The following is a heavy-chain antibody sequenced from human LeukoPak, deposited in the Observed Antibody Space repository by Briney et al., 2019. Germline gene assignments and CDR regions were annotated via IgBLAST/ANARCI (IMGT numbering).Heavy chain of an antibody. CDR3: AKRRYSYGTDY. D-gene: IGHD5-18*01. J-gene: IGHJ4*02. CDR2: ISSSSSCI. Sequence: GGSLRLSCAASGFTFSSYSMNWVRQAPGKGLEWVSSISSSSSCIYYADSVKGRFTISRDNAKNSLYLQMNSLRAEDTAVYYCAKRRYSYGTDYWGQGTLVTVSS. CDR1: GFTFSSYS. V-gene: IGHV3-21*04.